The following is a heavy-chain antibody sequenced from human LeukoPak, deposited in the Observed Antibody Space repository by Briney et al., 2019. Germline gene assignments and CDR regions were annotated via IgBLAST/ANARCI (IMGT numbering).Heavy chain of an antibody. CDR2: IDSSGTRT. D-gene: IGHD4-23*01. CDR3: AKDRWGGDYYPGMDV. V-gene: IGHV3-23*05. Sequence: GGSLRLSCAASGFSFSNYAFSWVRQALGKGLEWVSAIDSSGTRTYYAESVRDRFSISRDNSRNTLYLDMDSLRVEDTALFYCAKDRWGGDYYPGMDVWGQGTTVTVSS. J-gene: IGHJ6*02. CDR1: GFSFSNYA.